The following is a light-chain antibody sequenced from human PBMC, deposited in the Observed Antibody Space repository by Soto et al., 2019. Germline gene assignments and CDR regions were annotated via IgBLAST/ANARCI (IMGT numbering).Light chain of an antibody. J-gene: IGKJ2*01. CDR3: EQSYATPYT. CDR1: QNIGKY. CDR2: AAS. V-gene: IGKV1-39*01. Sequence: DIQMTQSPSSHSAVVGDRVTITCRASQNIGKYLNWYQQKPGKAPNLLIYAASSLQSGVPPRFSGSGSGTDFTLTISSLQPEDFATYYCEQSYATPYTFGQGTKLEIK.